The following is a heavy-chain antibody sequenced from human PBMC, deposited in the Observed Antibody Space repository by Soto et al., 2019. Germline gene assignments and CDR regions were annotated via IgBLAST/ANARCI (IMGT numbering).Heavy chain of an antibody. J-gene: IGHJ4*02. D-gene: IGHD4-17*01. Sequence: QVRLVESGGDLVKPGESLRLSCVASGFTFIDYYTNWVRQAPGKGLEWVSYISSTGKNIYYSDSVKGRFIVSRDNAKNSLFLQMNSLTVDDTAIYYCGRSHGAGSYWGRGTRVTVSS. V-gene: IGHV3-11*01. CDR1: GFTFIDYY. CDR3: GRSHGAGSY. CDR2: ISSTGKNI.